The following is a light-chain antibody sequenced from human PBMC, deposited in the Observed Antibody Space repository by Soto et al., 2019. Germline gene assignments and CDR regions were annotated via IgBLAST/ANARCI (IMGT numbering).Light chain of an antibody. V-gene: IGKV3-20*01. CDR2: GAS. CDR3: QQYGSSPLYT. CDR1: QSVSSSY. Sequence: EIVLTQSPGTLSLSPGERATLSCRASQSVSSSYLGWYQQKPGQAPRLLIYGASNRATGIPDRFSGSGSGTDFTLTISRLEPDDFAVYYCQQYGSSPLYTLGQGTKLESK. J-gene: IGKJ2*01.